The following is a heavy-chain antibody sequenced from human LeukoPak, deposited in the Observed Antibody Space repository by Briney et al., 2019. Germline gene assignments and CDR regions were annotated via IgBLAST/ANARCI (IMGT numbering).Heavy chain of an antibody. J-gene: IGHJ3*02. CDR3: AREYCSGGTCFDVFDI. V-gene: IGHV3-74*01. CDR2: ISSDGSYT. CDR1: GFTFSSYA. D-gene: IGHD2-15*01. Sequence: GGSLRLSCSASGFTFSSYAMHWVRQAPGKGLVWVSRISSDGSYTIYADSVKGRFTISRDNAKNTLYLQMNSLRAEDTAVYYCAREYCSGGTCFDVFDIWGQGTMVTVSS.